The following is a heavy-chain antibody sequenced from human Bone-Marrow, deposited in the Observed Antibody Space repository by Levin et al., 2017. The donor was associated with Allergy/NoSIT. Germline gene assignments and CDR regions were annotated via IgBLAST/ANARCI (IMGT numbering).Heavy chain of an antibody. D-gene: IGHD1-26*01. V-gene: IGHV3-74*03. CDR1: VFTFSIFV. CDR3: AREGGAASWQALDL. Sequence: PGGSLRLSCAASVFTFSIFVMPWLRQAPGKGLVWVSGIDADGTRPAPADSLAGRFTMSRDYAKSKLHLQFPSLGAEDTAVDYCAREGGAASWQALDLGGQGTRVTVSS. J-gene: IGHJ3*01. CDR2: IDADGTRP.